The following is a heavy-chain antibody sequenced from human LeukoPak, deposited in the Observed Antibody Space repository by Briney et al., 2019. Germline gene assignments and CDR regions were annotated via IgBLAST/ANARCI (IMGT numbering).Heavy chain of an antibody. D-gene: IGHD3-22*01. CDR1: GYSFTSYW. Sequence: GESLKISCKGSGYSFTSYWIGWVRQMPGKGLEWMGIIYPGDSDTRYSPSFQGQVTISADKSISTAYLQWSSLKASDTAMYYCARRPYYYDSSGYYYAEWSQGTLVTVSS. J-gene: IGHJ4*02. V-gene: IGHV5-51*01. CDR3: ARRPYYYDSSGYYYAE. CDR2: IYPGDSDT.